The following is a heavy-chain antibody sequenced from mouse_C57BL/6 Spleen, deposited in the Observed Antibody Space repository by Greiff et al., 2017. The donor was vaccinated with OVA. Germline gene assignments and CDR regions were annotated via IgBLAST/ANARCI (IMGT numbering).Heavy chain of an antibody. CDR2: IDPSDSYT. D-gene: IGHD2-14*01. V-gene: IGHV1-59*01. CDR1: GYTFTSYW. J-gene: IGHJ3*02. Sequence: QVQLQQPGAELVRPGTSVKLSCKASGYTFTSYWMHWVKQRPGQGLEWIGVIDPSDSYTNYNQKFKGKATLTVDTSSSTAYMQLSSLTSEDSAVYYCARRGTAWGQGTLVTVSA. CDR3: ARRGTA.